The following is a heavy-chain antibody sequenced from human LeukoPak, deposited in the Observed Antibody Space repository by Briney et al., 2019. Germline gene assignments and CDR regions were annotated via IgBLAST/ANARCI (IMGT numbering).Heavy chain of an antibody. J-gene: IGHJ3*02. CDR2: IDYSGST. V-gene: IGHV4-59*01. CDR3: ARERGRDAFDI. CDR1: GGSISSYY. Sequence: PSETLSLTCTVSGGSISSYYWSWIRQPPGKGLEWIGYIDYSGSTNYNPSLKSRVTISVDTSKNQFSLKLSSVTAADTAVYYCARERGRDAFDIWGQGKMVTVSS.